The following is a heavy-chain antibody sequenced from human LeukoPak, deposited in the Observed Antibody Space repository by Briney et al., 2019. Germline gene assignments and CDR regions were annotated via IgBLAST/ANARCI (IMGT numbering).Heavy chain of an antibody. CDR1: GYTFTGYY. J-gene: IGHJ4*02. V-gene: IGHV1-2*02. Sequence: GASVKVSCKASGYTFTGYYMHWVRQAPGQGLEWMVWINPNSGGTNYAQKFQGRVTMTRDTSISTAYMELSRLRSDDTAVYYCARDLGVTMVRGDRDDYWGQGTLVTVSS. D-gene: IGHD3-10*01. CDR2: INPNSGGT. CDR3: ARDLGVTMVRGDRDDY.